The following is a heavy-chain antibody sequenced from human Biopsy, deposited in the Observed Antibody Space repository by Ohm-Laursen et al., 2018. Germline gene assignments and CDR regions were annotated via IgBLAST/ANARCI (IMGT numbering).Heavy chain of an antibody. CDR2: SNTDGSHT. CDR1: GFTFNNYW. Sequence: SLRLSCAASGFTFNNYWMHWVRQAPGKGLVWVSRSNTDGSHTNYADSVKGRFTTSTDNAKNTLYLYMSSLTVEDTAAYFCARDASQGFDSWGQGTLVTVSS. CDR3: ARDASQGFDS. V-gene: IGHV3-74*01. J-gene: IGHJ5*01.